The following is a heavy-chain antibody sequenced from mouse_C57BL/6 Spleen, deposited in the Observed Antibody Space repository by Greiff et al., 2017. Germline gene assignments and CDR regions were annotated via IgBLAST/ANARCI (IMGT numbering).Heavy chain of an antibody. Sequence: VQLQESGAELAKPGASVKLSCKASGYTFTSYWMHWVKQRPGQGLEWIGYINPSSGYTKYNQKFKDKATLPADKSSSTAYMQLSSLTYEDSAVYYCARFRGDYAMDYWGQGTSVTVSS. CDR1: GYTFTSYW. J-gene: IGHJ4*01. V-gene: IGHV1-7*01. CDR3: ARFRGDYAMDY. CDR2: INPSSGYT.